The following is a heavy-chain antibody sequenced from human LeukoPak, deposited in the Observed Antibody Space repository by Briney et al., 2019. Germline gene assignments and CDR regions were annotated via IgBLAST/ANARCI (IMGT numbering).Heavy chain of an antibody. D-gene: IGHD1-26*01. CDR3: ARDWDAMNNCFDP. V-gene: IGHV1-18*01. Sequence: ASVEVSCKASGYTFTNYGISWVRQAPGQGLEWMGWISTNSDIRTYAQTLQGRFTMTTDTATTTAYMKLNNLTFDDTAVYYCARDWDAMNNCFDPWGQGTPVTVSS. CDR1: GYTFTNYG. J-gene: IGHJ5*02. CDR2: ISTNSDIR.